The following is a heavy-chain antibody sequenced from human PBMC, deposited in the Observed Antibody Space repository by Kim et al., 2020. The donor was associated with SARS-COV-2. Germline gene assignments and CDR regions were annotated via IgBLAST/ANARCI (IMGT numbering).Heavy chain of an antibody. D-gene: IGHD5-12*01. V-gene: IGHV3-7*03. CDR2: IKKDGSEK. J-gene: IGHJ3*02. Sequence: GGSLRLSCAASGFIFSSYWMSWVRQAPGKGLEWVANIKKDGSEKNYVDFVKGRFTISRDNAKNSLYLQMNSLRAEDTAVYYCARVRWLQLNGFDIWGQGTTVIVSS. CDR3: ARVRWLQLNGFDI. CDR1: GFIFSSYW.